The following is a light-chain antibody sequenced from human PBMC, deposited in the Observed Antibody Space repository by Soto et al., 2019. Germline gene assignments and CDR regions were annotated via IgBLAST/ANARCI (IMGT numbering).Light chain of an antibody. Sequence: QSLLTQPASVSGSPVQSIAISCTGTTSDVGGYNYVSWYQQHPGKFPKLLIHEVSNRPSGVSNRFSGSKSGNTASLTISGLQAEEEADYYCISKTSXISYGFGTGTKXTXL. CDR1: TSDVGGYNY. CDR3: ISKTSXISYG. J-gene: IGLJ1*01. V-gene: IGLV2-14*01. CDR2: EVS.